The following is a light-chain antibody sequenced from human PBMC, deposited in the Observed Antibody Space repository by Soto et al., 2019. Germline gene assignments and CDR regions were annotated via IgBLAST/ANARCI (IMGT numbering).Light chain of an antibody. J-gene: IGKJ4*01. CDR3: QQYNNWPLT. CDR2: GAS. CDR1: QSVSDN. Sequence: EIVLTQSPATLSASPGERATLSCRASQSVSDNLAWYLQKPGQAPRLLVYGASIRATGIPARFSGSGSGTEFTLTISSLKSEGFAVYCCQQYNNWPLTFGGGTKVEIK. V-gene: IGKV3-15*01.